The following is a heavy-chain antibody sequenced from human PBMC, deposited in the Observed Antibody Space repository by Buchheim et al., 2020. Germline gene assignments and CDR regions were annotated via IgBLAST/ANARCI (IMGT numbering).Heavy chain of an antibody. D-gene: IGHD7-27*01. J-gene: IGHJ4*02. CDR3: AKDHALTGGFDY. V-gene: IGHV3-30*18. CDR2: ISYDGSNK. Sequence: QVQLVESGGGVVQPGRSLRLSCAASGFTFSSYGMHWVRQAPGKGLEWVAVISYDGSNKYYADSVKGRFTISRDNSKNTLYLQMNSLRAEDTAVYYCAKDHALTGGFDYWGQGTL. CDR1: GFTFSSYG.